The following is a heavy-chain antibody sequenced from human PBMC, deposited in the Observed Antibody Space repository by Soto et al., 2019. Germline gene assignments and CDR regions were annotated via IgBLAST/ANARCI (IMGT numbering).Heavy chain of an antibody. Sequence: SETLSLTCTVSGGSISGYYWSWIRQPPGKGLELIGYIYYSGSTNYNPSLKSRVTISVDTPKNQFSLKLSSVTAADTAVYYCARQYCSSSSCYLFDPWGQGTLVTVSS. CDR1: GGSISGYY. V-gene: IGHV4-59*08. J-gene: IGHJ5*02. CDR3: ARQYCSSSSCYLFDP. CDR2: IYYSGST. D-gene: IGHD2-2*01.